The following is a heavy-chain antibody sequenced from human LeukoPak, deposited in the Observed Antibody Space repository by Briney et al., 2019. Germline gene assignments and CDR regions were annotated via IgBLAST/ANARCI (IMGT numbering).Heavy chain of an antibody. CDR1: GGSFSGYY. Sequence: SETLSLTCAVYGGSFSGYYWSWIRQPPGKGLEWIGEINHSGSTNYNPSLKSRVTISVDTSKNQFSLKLSSVTAEDTAVYYCARDREEYDYWGQGTLVTVSS. J-gene: IGHJ4*02. CDR2: INHSGST. D-gene: IGHD3-10*01. V-gene: IGHV4-34*01. CDR3: ARDREEYDY.